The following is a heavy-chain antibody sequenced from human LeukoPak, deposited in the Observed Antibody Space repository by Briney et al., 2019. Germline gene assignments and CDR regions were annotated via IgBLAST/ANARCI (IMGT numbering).Heavy chain of an antibody. CDR2: ISASGGST. CDR3: ARDYGGDAGLDS. V-gene: IGHV3-23*01. D-gene: IGHD4-23*01. J-gene: IGHJ4*02. CDR1: GFTFSDYA. Sequence: PGGSLRFSCAASGFTFSDYAMSWVRQAPGKGLEWVSTISASGGSTYYADSVKGQFTISRDNSKNTLYLQMNSLRAEDTAVYYCARDYGGDAGLDSWGQGTLVTVSS.